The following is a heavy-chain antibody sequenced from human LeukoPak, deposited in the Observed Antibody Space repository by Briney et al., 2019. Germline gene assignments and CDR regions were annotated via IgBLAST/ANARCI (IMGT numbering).Heavy chain of an antibody. D-gene: IGHD1-1*01. CDR1: GYPFINYD. CDR3: ARDHDHNGRPFLFYRMDV. Sequence: ASVKVSCKASGYPFINYDIKWVRQATGQGLEWMGWMNPNSGNRGYAQKFQGRVSMTRDTSVSTAYMELSSLTPEDTAVYYCARDHDHNGRPFLFYRMDVRGQGTQV. V-gene: IGHV1-8*01. CDR2: MNPNSGNR. J-gene: IGHJ6*02.